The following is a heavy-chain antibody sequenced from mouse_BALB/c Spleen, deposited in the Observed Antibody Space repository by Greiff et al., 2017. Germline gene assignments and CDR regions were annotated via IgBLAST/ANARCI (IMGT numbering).Heavy chain of an antibody. CDR1: GFTFSSYA. V-gene: IGHV5-6-5*01. J-gene: IGHJ2*01. CDR3: ARVITTVVATDY. Sequence: DVMLVESGGGLVKPGGSLKLSCAASGFTFSSYAMSWVRQTPEKRLEWVASISSGGSTYYPDSVKGRFTISRDNARNILYLQMSSLRSEDTAMYYCARVITTVVATDYWGQGTTLTVSS. D-gene: IGHD1-1*01. CDR2: ISSGGST.